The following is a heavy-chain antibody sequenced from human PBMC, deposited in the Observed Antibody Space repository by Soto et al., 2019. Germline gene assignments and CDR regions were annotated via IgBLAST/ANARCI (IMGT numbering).Heavy chain of an antibody. CDR3: ARDFSCYDGSGNFFDY. CDR1: GDSVSSNSAA. Sequence: SQTLSLTCAISGDSVSSNSAAWNWIRQSPSRGLEWLGRTYYRSKWYNDYAVSVKSRITINPDTSENQFSLQLNSVTPEDTAVYYCARDFSCYDGSGNFFDYWGQGALVTGSS. CDR2: TYYRSKWYN. V-gene: IGHV6-1*01. D-gene: IGHD6-19*01. J-gene: IGHJ4*02.